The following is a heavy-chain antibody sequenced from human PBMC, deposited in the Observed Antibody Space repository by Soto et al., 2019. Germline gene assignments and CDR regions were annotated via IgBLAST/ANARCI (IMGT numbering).Heavy chain of an antibody. D-gene: IGHD1-26*01. J-gene: IGHJ6*02. CDR2: IHPGDSDT. CDR1: GYSFSKYW. CDR3: ARNQNVGLTYYYYGLDV. V-gene: IGHV5-51*01. Sequence: RGESLKISCKGSGYSFSKYWINWVRQMPGKGPEWLGVIHPGDSDTRYSPSFQGRVTISVDKSINTAYLQWSSLKASDTAIYYCARNQNVGLTYYYYGLDVWGQGNTVTVSS.